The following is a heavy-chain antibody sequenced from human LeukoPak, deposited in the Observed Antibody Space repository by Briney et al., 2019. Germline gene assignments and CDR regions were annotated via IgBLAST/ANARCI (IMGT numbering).Heavy chain of an antibody. V-gene: IGHV3-48*01. CDR1: GFTFSRFS. Sequence: LPGGSLRLSCAASGFTFSRFSMNWVRQAPGKGLEWVSYISGSSGNIHYADSVKGRFTISRDNAKNSLYLQMNSLRAEDTPVYYCGRYTAFSFDYWGQGNLVTVSS. CDR3: GRYTAFSFDY. CDR2: ISGSSGNI. J-gene: IGHJ4*02. D-gene: IGHD2-2*02.